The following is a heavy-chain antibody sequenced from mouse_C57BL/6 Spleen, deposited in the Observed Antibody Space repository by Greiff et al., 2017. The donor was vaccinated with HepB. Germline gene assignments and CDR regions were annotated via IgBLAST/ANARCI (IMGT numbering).Heavy chain of an antibody. CDR3: ARKGVTTVVAGAMDY. Sequence: QVQLQQPGAELVKPGASVKLSCKASGYTFTSYWMHWVKQRPGQGLEWIGMIHPNSGSTNYNEKFKSKATLTVDKSSSTAYMRLSSLTSEDSAVYYCARKGVTTVVAGAMDYWGQGTSVTVSS. J-gene: IGHJ4*01. D-gene: IGHD1-1*01. V-gene: IGHV1-64*01. CDR2: IHPNSGST. CDR1: GYTFTSYW.